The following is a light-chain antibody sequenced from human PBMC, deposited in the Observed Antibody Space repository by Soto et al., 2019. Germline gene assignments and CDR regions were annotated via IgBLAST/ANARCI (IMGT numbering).Light chain of an antibody. V-gene: IGKV3-15*01. CDR2: GAS. CDR1: QNISSN. Sequence: EIVMMQSPATLSVSPGERATLSCRASQNISSNLAWYQQKPGQAPRVLIDGASTRATGIPARFSGSGSGTEFTLTISSLQSEDFAVYYCQQYNNWLWTFGQGTKVEIK. J-gene: IGKJ1*01. CDR3: QQYNNWLWT.